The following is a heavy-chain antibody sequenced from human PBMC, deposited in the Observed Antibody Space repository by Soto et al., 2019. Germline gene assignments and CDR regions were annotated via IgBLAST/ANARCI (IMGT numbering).Heavy chain of an antibody. CDR2: INPSGGST. J-gene: IGHJ6*02. V-gene: IGHV1-46*01. CDR3: AREMGRLGYYYYGMDV. CDR1: GYTFTSYY. Sequence: ASVKVSCKASGYTFTSYYMHWVRQAPGQGLEWMGIINPSGGSTSYAQKFQGRVTMTRDTSTSTVYMELSSLRSEDTAVYYCAREMGRLGYYYYGMDVWGQGTTVTVSS. D-gene: IGHD7-27*01.